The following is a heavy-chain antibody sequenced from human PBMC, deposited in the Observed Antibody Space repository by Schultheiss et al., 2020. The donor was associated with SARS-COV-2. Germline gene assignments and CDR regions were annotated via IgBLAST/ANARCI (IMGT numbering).Heavy chain of an antibody. CDR3: ARYSSSSGFEPASPFDY. CDR2: IYTSGST. Sequence: SETLSLTCTVSGGSISSYYWSWIRQPPGKGLEWIGRIYTSGSTNYNPSLKSRVTISVDTSKNQFSLKLSSVTAADTAVYYCARYSSSSGFEPASPFDYWGQGTLVTVSS. J-gene: IGHJ4*02. V-gene: IGHV4-4*07. CDR1: GGSISSYY. D-gene: IGHD6-6*01.